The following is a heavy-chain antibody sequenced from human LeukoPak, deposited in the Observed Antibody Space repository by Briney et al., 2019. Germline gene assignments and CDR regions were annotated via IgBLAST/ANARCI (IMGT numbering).Heavy chain of an antibody. CDR3: ARGGYCSGGSCYSNHYFDY. J-gene: IGHJ4*02. Sequence: ASVKVSCKASGGTFSSYAISWVRQAPGQGLEWMGGIIPIFGTANYAQKFQGRVTITTDESTSTASMELSSLRSEDTAVYYCARGGYCSGGSCYSNHYFDYWGQGTLVTVSS. CDR2: IIPIFGTA. D-gene: IGHD2-15*01. V-gene: IGHV1-69*05. CDR1: GGTFSSYA.